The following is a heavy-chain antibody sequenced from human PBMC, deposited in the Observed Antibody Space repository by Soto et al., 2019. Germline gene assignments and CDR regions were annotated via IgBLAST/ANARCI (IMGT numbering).Heavy chain of an antibody. CDR3: TTCQTVKYYYYYGMDV. V-gene: IGHV3-15*01. D-gene: IGHD4-17*01. J-gene: IGHJ6*02. CDR1: GFTFSNAC. CDR2: IKSKTDGGTT. Sequence: PXVSLRLSFAASGFTFSNACMSWVRQAPGKGLEWVGRIKSKTDGGTTDYAAPVKGRFTISRDDSKNTLYLQMNSLKTEDTAVYYCTTCQTVKYYYYYGMDVWGQGTTVTVSS.